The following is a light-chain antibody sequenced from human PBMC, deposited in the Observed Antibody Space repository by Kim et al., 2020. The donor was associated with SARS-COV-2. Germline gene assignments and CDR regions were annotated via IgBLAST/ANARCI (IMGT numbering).Light chain of an antibody. V-gene: IGKV3-20*01. J-gene: IGKJ1*01. Sequence: AEGGTTACCRSKSLSGRNYAGCYQQKPGQAPRLLIDDASTRATGIADRCSGRGSGTVFTITSSMLQHEDFAFYYCQHDGNSTGTFGQGTKVDIK. CDR1: KSLSGRNY. CDR2: DAS. CDR3: QHDGNSTGT.